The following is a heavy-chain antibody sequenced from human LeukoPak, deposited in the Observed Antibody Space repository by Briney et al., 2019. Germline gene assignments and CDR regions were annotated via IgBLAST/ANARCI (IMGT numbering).Heavy chain of an antibody. CDR1: GDSVSSNSAA. CDR2: TYYRSKWYN. J-gene: IGHJ5*02. CDR3: ARDNRGDILTGYPQYIWFDP. D-gene: IGHD3-9*01. V-gene: IGHV6-1*01. Sequence: SQTLSLTCAISGDSVSSNSAAWNWIRQSPSRGLEWLGRTYYRSKWYNDYAVSVKSRITINPDTSKNKFSLQLNSVTPEDTAVYYCARDNRGDILTGYPQYIWFDPWGQGTLVTVSS.